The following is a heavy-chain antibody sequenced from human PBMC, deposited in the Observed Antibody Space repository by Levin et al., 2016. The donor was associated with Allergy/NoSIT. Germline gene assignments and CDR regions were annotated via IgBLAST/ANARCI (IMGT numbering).Heavy chain of an antibody. CDR3: ARHGGPWRGYCSSTSCPIDY. CDR2: IDPSDSYT. J-gene: IGHJ4*02. Sequence: VRQMPGKGLEWMGRIDPSDSYTNYSPSFQGHVTISADKSISTAYLQWSSLKASDTAMYYCARHGGPWRGYCSSTSCPIDYWGQGTLVTVSS. D-gene: IGHD2-2*01. V-gene: IGHV5-10-1*01.